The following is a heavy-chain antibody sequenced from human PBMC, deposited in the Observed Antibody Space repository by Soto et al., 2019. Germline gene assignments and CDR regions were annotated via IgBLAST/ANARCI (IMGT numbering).Heavy chain of an antibody. Sequence: EVQLLESGGGSVQPGESLRLSCAASGFSFSSYAMGWVRQVPGKGLEWVSPVSGKSRSTWYADSAKGRFTVSRDNFQNTVHLQMDSLRVDDTAVYYCAKMTPYSGDYLDAFDVWGQGTAVTVAS. CDR1: GFSFSSYA. D-gene: IGHD1-26*01. CDR2: VSGKSRST. J-gene: IGHJ3*01. V-gene: IGHV3-23*01. CDR3: AKMTPYSGDYLDAFDV.